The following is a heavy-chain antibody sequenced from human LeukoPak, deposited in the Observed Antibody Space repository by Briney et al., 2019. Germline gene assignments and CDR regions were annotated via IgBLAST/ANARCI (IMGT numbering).Heavy chain of an antibody. D-gene: IGHD6-13*01. Sequence: PSETLSLTCTVSGGSISSYYWSWIRQPPGKGLEWIGYIYYSGSTNYNPSLKSRVTVSVDTSKNQFSLKLSSVTAADTAVYYCARGVAQQLVTYYYYYYYMDVWGKGTTVTVSS. CDR3: ARGVAQQLVTYYYYYYYMDV. CDR2: IYYSGST. V-gene: IGHV4-59*12. J-gene: IGHJ6*03. CDR1: GGSISSYY.